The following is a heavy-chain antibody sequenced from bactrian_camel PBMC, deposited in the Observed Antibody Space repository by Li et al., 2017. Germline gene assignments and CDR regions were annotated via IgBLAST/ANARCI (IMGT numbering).Heavy chain of an antibody. CDR1: HFTFSNSRNC. CDR2: IDSDGK. D-gene: IGHD3*01. J-gene: IGHJ4*01. V-gene: IGHV3S55*01. Sequence: HVQLVESGGGLVQAGSSLKLSCVASHFTFSNSRNCMGWFRQFPGKDREGAAHIDSDGKWYAESLKGRSTISTDDANNTLDLQIDSLQPEDTAMYYCAADFLSYGLKPAYRNWGQGTQVTVS. CDR3: AADFLSYGLKPAYRN.